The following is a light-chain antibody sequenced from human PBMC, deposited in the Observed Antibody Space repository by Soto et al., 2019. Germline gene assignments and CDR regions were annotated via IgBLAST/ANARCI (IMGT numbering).Light chain of an antibody. Sequence: QSALTQPASVSGSPGQSITISCTETRSDVGGYNYVSWYQQHPGKAPKLMIYEVSNRPSGVSNRFSASKSGNTASLTISGLQAEDEADYYCSSYTSLSTVVFGGGTKLTVL. CDR1: RSDVGGYNY. CDR2: EVS. J-gene: IGLJ2*01. V-gene: IGLV2-14*03. CDR3: SSYTSLSTVV.